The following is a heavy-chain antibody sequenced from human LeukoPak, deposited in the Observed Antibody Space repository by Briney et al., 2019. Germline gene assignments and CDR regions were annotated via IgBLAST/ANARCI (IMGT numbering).Heavy chain of an antibody. CDR2: INPNSGGT. CDR3: ARDLEHIVVVTVTE. Sequence: GASVKVSCKASGYTFTGYYMHWVRQAPGQGLEWMGWINPNSGGTNYAQKFQGRVTMTRDTSISTAYMELSRLRSDDTAVYYCARDLEHIVVVTVTEWGQGTLVTVSS. D-gene: IGHD2-21*02. CDR1: GYTFTGYY. V-gene: IGHV1-2*02. J-gene: IGHJ4*02.